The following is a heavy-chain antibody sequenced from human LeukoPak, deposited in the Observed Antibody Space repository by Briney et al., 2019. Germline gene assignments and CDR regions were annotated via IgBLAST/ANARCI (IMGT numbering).Heavy chain of an antibody. CDR1: GGSISSGDYY. Sequence: PSETLSLTCTVSGGSISSGDYYWSWIRQPPGKGLEWIGYIYYSGSTYYNPSLKSRVTISVDTSKNQFSLKLSSVTAADTAVYYCARGKTHSYYYDSSAKPKGYFDYWGQGTLVTVSS. V-gene: IGHV4-30-4*01. J-gene: IGHJ4*02. CDR3: ARGKTHSYYYDSSAKPKGYFDY. D-gene: IGHD3-22*01. CDR2: IYYSGST.